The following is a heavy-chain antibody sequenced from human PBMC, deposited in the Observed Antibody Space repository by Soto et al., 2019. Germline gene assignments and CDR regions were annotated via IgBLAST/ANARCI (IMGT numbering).Heavy chain of an antibody. J-gene: IGHJ4*02. CDR3: ARAEMEAIPLDY. D-gene: IGHD1-1*01. CDR1: GDSVSSGDYY. V-gene: IGHV4-30-4*01. CDR2: TYYSGST. Sequence: QVQLQESGPGLVKPSQTLSLTCTVSGDSVSSGDYYWSWIRQPPGKGLEWIGHTYYSGSTQYNPSLSSRLTISVDTSKNQFSLKLSSVPGADTAVYYCARAEMEAIPLDYWGQGTLVTVSS.